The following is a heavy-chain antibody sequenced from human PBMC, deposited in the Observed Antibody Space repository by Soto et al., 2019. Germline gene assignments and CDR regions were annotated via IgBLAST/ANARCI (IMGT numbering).Heavy chain of an antibody. CDR1: GGSVSGANYY. V-gene: IGHV4-34*01. CDR3: ARVERETATTVVDAFDI. Sequence: QVQLQQLGAGLLKPSETLSLTCAVYGGSVSGANYYWSWIRQPPGKGLEWIGEMSNSGGTNFNPSLKSRVTISGDTSTNQFSLKMSSVTAADTALYYGARVERETATTVVDAFDIWGPGTVVTVSS. D-gene: IGHD1-1*01. J-gene: IGHJ3*02. CDR2: MSNSGGT.